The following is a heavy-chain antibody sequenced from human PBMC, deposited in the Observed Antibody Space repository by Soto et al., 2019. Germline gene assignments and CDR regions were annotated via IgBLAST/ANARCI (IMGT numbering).Heavy chain of an antibody. Sequence: QVQLQESGPGLVKPSGTLSLTCTVSGGSMTSYYWNWIRQSPGKGLECIGYVYYSGSTSYDPSLTSRVAISIDTSTNQFSLKLSSVTAADTAVYYCARSISGFGAKNWFDPWGQGTLVTVSS. V-gene: IGHV4-59*01. D-gene: IGHD3-16*01. CDR1: GGSMTSYY. CDR2: VYYSGST. CDR3: ARSISGFGAKNWFDP. J-gene: IGHJ5*02.